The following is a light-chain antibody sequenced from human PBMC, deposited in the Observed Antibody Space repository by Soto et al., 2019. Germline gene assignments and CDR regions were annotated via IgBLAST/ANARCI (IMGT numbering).Light chain of an antibody. CDR1: QSVSSN. Sequence: EIVMTQSPATLSASPGERATLSCRASQSVSSNLAWYQQKPGQAPRLLIYGASTRATGIPARFSGSGSGTEFTLTISSLQSEDFAFYYCQQYNNWPPPLTFGGGTKVELK. V-gene: IGKV3-15*01. CDR3: QQYNNWPPPLT. CDR2: GAS. J-gene: IGKJ4*01.